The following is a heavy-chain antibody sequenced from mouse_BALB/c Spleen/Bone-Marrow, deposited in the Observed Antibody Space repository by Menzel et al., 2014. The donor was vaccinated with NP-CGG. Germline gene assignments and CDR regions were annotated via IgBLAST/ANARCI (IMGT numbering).Heavy chain of an antibody. Sequence: DLVKPGASVKLSCKASGYTFTSYRINWIKQRPGQGLEWIGRIAPGSGSTYYNEMFKGKATLTVDTSSSTAYIQLSSLSSEDSAVCFCARSRDGYFDVWGAGTTVTVPS. CDR2: IAPGSGST. V-gene: IGHV1S41*01. CDR3: ARSRDGYFDV. J-gene: IGHJ1*01. CDR1: GYTFTSYR.